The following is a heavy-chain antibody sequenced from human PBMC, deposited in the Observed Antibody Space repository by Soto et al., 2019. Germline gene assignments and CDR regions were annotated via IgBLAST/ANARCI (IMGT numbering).Heavy chain of an antibody. CDR2: ISGSGGST. D-gene: IGHD2-21*02. CDR1: GFTFSSYA. V-gene: IGHV3-23*01. J-gene: IGHJ4*02. Sequence: GGSLRLSCAASGFTFSSYAMSWVRQAPGKGLEWVSAISGSGGSTYYADSVKGRFTISRDNSKNTLYLQMNSLRAEDTAVYYCAKAAYCGGDCYSYFDYWGQGTLVTVSS. CDR3: AKAAYCGGDCYSYFDY.